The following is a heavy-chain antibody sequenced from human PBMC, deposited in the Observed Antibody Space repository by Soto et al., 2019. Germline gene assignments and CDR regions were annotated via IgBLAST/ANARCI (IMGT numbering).Heavy chain of an antibody. V-gene: IGHV4-59*01. D-gene: IGHD3-10*01. CDR3: ARAPKYSYGSESPHYFYALDV. CDR1: GDSISSYS. CDR2: IFAIGTT. Sequence: PSETLSLTCTVSGDSISSYSWSWIRQPPGKGLEWIGFIFAIGTTSYNPSLKSRVTISADTAKNQFSMKLSSATAADTAVYYGARAPKYSYGSESPHYFYALDVWGQGTTVTVSS. J-gene: IGHJ6*02.